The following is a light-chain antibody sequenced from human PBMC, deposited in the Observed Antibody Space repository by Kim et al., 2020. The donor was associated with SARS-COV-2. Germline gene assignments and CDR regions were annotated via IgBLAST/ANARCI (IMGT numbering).Light chain of an antibody. Sequence: SYELTQPPSVSVSPGQTARITCSGDALPKQYAYWYQQKPGQAPVLGIYKDSERPSGIPERFSGSSSGTTVTLTISGVQAEDEADYYCQSADSSGTHVVFGGGTQLTVL. CDR2: KDS. J-gene: IGLJ2*01. CDR1: ALPKQY. V-gene: IGLV3-25*03. CDR3: QSADSSGTHVV.